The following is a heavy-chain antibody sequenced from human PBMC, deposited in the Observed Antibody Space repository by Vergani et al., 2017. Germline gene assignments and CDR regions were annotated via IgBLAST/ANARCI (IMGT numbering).Heavy chain of an antibody. CDR2: ISTYNGNT. CDR1: GYTFISYG. J-gene: IGHJ4*02. CDR3: ATGLSSGSYSGFGY. Sequence: QVQLVQSGAEVKKPGASVKVSCKASGYTFISYGISWVRQAPGQGVEWMGWISTYNGNTNYAQKFQGRVTMTDDTSTDTAYMELSSLRSEGTAVYYCATGLSSGSYSGFGYWGQGTLVTVSS. D-gene: IGHD1-26*01. V-gene: IGHV1-18*04.